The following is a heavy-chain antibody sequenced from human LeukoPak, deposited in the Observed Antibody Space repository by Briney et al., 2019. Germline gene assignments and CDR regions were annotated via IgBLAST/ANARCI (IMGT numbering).Heavy chain of an antibody. CDR1: GGTFSSYA. CDR3: ARDLTGDSDY. D-gene: IGHD7-27*01. J-gene: IGHJ4*02. Sequence: EASVKVSCKASGGTFSSYAISWVRQAPGQGLEWMGGIIPIFGTANYAQKFQGRVTITADESTSTAYMELSSLRSEDTAVYYCARDLTGDSDYWGQGTLVTVSS. CDR2: IIPIFGTA. V-gene: IGHV1-69*13.